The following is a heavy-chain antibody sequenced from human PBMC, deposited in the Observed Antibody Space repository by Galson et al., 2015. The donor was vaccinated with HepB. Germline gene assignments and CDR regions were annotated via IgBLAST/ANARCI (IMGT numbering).Heavy chain of an antibody. CDR2: ISSNGGST. Sequence: SLRLSCAASGFTFSNYGMHWVRQAPGKGLEYISGISSNGGSTYYANSVKGGFTISRDNSKNTLYLQMGSLRAEDMALYYCARVRVEATLVDYWGQGTLVTVSS. J-gene: IGHJ4*02. CDR3: ARVRVEATLVDY. D-gene: IGHD1-26*01. CDR1: GFTFSNYG. V-gene: IGHV3-64*01.